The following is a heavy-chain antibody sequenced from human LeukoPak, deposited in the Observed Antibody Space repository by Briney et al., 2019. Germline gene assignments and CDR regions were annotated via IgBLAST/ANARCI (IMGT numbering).Heavy chain of an antibody. V-gene: IGHV4-30-2*01. D-gene: IGHD3-22*01. CDR1: GGSISSGGYS. Sequence: SQTLSLTCAVSGGSISSGGYSWSWIRQPPGKGLEWIVYIYHSGSTYFNPSLKSRVTISVDRSKNQFSLKLSSVTAADTAVYYCARGLWGYYDSSGHFDYWGQGTLVTVSS. J-gene: IGHJ4*02. CDR3: ARGLWGYYDSSGHFDY. CDR2: IYHSGST.